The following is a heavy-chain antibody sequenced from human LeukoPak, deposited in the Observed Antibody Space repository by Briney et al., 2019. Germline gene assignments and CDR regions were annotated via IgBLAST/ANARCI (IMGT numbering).Heavy chain of an antibody. CDR3: ASGRYYYGMDV. Sequence: GGSLRLSCAASGFTFSDYYMSWIRQAPGKGLERVSYISSSSSYTNYADSVKGRFIISRDNAKNSLYLQMNSLRAEDTAVYYCASGRYYYGMDVWGQGTTVTVSS. J-gene: IGHJ6*02. CDR1: GFTFSDYY. V-gene: IGHV3-11*06. D-gene: IGHD3/OR15-3a*01. CDR2: ISSSSSYT.